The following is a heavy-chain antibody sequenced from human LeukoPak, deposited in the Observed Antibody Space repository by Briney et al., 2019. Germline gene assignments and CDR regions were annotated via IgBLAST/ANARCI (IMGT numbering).Heavy chain of an antibody. D-gene: IGHD1-26*01. J-gene: IGHJ3*02. V-gene: IGHV4-34*01. CDR3: ARGPPIVGATHRAFDI. CDR1: GGSFSGYY. Sequence: PETLSLTCAVYGGSFSGYYWSWIRQPPGKGLEWIGGINHSGSTNYNPSLKSRVTISVDTSKNQFSLKLSSVTAADTAVYYCARGPPIVGATHRAFDIWGQGTMVTVSS. CDR2: INHSGST.